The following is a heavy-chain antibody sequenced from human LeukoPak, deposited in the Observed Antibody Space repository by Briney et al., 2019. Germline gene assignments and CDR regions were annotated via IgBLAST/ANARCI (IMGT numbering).Heavy chain of an antibody. V-gene: IGHV3-48*03. J-gene: IGHJ6*02. CDR1: GFTFSDDE. D-gene: IGHD4-17*01. CDR3: AKDGTTVTTNYYYGMDV. Sequence: GGSLRLSCVASGFTFSDDEMNWVRQAPGKGLEWVSYISTGGSITYYADSVKGRFTISRDNAKNSLYLQMNSLRAEDTAAYYCAKDGTTVTTNYYYGMDVWGQGTTVTVSS. CDR2: ISTGGSIT.